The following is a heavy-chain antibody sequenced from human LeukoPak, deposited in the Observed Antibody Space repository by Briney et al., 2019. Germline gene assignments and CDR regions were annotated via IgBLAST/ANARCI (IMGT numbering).Heavy chain of an antibody. CDR1: GGSLSNYY. V-gene: IGHV4-59*12. Sequence: SETLSLTCTVSGGSLSNYYWSWIRQPPGKGLEWLGYISYSASSNYNPSLKSRVSISVDTSKNKFSLQLNSVTAADTAVYYCAREGSRAVAGNYYFDYWGQGTLVTVSS. CDR3: AREGSRAVAGNYYFDY. CDR2: ISYSASS. J-gene: IGHJ4*02. D-gene: IGHD6-19*01.